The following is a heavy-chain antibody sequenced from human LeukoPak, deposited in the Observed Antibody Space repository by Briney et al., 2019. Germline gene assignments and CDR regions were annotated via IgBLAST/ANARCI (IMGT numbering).Heavy chain of an antibody. CDR2: IYSGGST. Sequence: GGSLRLSCAASGFTVSSNYMSWFRQAPGKGVEGVSVIYSGGSTYYADSVKGRFTISRDNSKNTLYLQMNSLRAEDTAAYYCARDLASIVGVRNSYYYYYGMDVWGQGTTVTVSS. CDR1: GFTVSSNY. V-gene: IGHV3-66*01. D-gene: IGHD1-26*01. CDR3: ARDLASIVGVRNSYYYYYGMDV. J-gene: IGHJ6*02.